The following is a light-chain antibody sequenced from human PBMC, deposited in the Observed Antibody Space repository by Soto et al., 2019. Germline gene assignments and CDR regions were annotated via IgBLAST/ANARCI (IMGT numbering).Light chain of an antibody. CDR2: GAS. V-gene: IGKV3-20*01. J-gene: IGKJ4*01. Sequence: EIVLTQSPGTLSLSPGERATLSCRASESVSDNYLAWDQQRSGQAPRLVIYGASSRASAVPDRFSGSGSGADFTLTIRRLEPEDFAVYYCQQYGSSPLTFGGGTKVEIK. CDR1: ESVSDNY. CDR3: QQYGSSPLT.